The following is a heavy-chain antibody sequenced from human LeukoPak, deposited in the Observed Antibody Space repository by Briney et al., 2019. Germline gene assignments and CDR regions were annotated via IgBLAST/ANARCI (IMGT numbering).Heavy chain of an antibody. CDR1: GFTSTSIA. V-gene: IGHV3-23*01. CDR2: IRGTGDST. Sequence: VGSLRLSCAASGFTSTSIAMTWVRQAPGQGLEWVSTIRGTGDSTHYADSVKGRFIISRDKSKNMLYLQMNGLRAEDTAIYYCAKGQELDDGVFGSWGQGNRVTVSS. D-gene: IGHD1-1*01. J-gene: IGHJ4*02. CDR3: AKGQELDDGVFGS.